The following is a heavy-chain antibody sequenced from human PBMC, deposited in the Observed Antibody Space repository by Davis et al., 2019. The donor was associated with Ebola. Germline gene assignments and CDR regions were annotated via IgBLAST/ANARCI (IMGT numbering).Heavy chain of an antibody. V-gene: IGHV3-33*08. Sequence: PGGSLRLSCAASGFTFSSYGMHWVRQAPGKGLEWVAVISYDGSNKYYADSVKGRFTISRDNAKNSLYLQMNSLRAEDTAVYYCARATSHYYGMDVWGQGTTVTVSS. CDR3: ARATSHYYGMDV. D-gene: IGHD2/OR15-2a*01. J-gene: IGHJ6*02. CDR1: GFTFSSYG. CDR2: ISYDGSNK.